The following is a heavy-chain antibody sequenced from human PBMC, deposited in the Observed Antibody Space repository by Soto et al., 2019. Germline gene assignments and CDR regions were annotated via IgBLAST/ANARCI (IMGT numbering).Heavy chain of an antibody. J-gene: IGHJ3*01. CDR3: ACRGGNYDSGGQRVDV. CDR1: GFTFSNSA. Sequence: PGGALRLSCTASGFTFSNSAMHWVRPAPGKGLEWVSYISSSSATIYYADSVKGQFTIPRDNAKNSLYLQMTSLREEDTAMYYCACRGGNYDSGGQRVDVWGPGTKVTVSS. V-gene: IGHV3-48*02. CDR2: ISSSSATI. D-gene: IGHD3-22*01.